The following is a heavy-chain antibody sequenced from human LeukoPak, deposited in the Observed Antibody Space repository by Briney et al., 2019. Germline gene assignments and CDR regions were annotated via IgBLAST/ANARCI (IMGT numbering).Heavy chain of an antibody. Sequence: GGSLRLSCSASGFTFSSYAMHWVRQAPGKGLEYVSAISSNGGSTYYADSVKGRFTISRDDSKNTLFLQMNSLRAEDTAAYFCAKVKWKLIGYFDYWGQGTLVTVSS. CDR2: ISSNGGST. V-gene: IGHV3-64*04. J-gene: IGHJ4*02. CDR1: GFTFSSYA. D-gene: IGHD1-20*01. CDR3: AKVKWKLIGYFDY.